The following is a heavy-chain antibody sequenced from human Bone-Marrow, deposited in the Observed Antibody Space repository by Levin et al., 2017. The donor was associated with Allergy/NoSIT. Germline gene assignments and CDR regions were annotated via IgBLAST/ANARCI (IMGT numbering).Heavy chain of an antibody. Sequence: GASVKVSCKASGYSFTSYGITWVRQAPGQGLEWMGWISPYNGDTNYAQKLQGRATMTTDTSTSTAYMELSSLRSDDTAVYYCARKQQQMPYDSWGQGTLVTVSS. CDR3: ARKQQQMPYDS. V-gene: IGHV1-18*01. CDR1: GYSFTSYG. CDR2: ISPYNGDT. J-gene: IGHJ4*02. D-gene: IGHD6-13*01.